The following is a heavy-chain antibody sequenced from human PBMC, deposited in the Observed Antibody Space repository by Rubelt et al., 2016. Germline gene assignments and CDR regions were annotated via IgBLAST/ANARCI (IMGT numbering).Heavy chain of an antibody. CDR2: ISSSSSTI. V-gene: IGHV3-48*02. CDR1: GFTFSSYS. J-gene: IGHJ4*02. D-gene: IGHD2-2*01. Sequence: EVQLVESGGGLVQPGGSLGLSCAASGFTFSSYSMNWVRQAPGKGLEWVSYISSSSSTIYYADSVKGRCTISGDNAKNSLYLQRNSLRDEDTAVYYCATQGYCSSTSCYGAYWGQGTLVTVSS. CDR3: ATQGYCSSTSCYGAY.